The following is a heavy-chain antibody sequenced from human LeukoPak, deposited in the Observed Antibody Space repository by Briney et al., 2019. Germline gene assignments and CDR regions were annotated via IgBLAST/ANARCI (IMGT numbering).Heavy chain of an antibody. D-gene: IGHD7-27*01. CDR3: ARVVRGDTWEDTFDI. V-gene: IGHV3-21*01. CDR2: VGASGSHI. J-gene: IGHJ3*02. CDR1: GFTFSTYS. Sequence: PGGSLRLSCAASGFTFSTYSMNWVRQTPGKGLDWVSSVGASGSHIYYADSVKGRFTISRDNAKNSLYLQVNSLRAEDTAVYYCARVVRGDTWEDTFDIWGQGTMVTVSS.